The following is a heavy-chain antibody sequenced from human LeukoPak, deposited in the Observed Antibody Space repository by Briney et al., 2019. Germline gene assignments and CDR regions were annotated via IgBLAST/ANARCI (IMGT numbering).Heavy chain of an antibody. J-gene: IGHJ4*01. V-gene: IGHV3-23*01. D-gene: IGHD5-12*01. CDR3: AKDTGSGYDYFSYYFDY. CDR2: INGSGGST. CDR1: GFTFSSYA. Sequence: GGSLRLSCAASGFTFSSYAMSWVRQAPGKGLGWVSDINGSGGSTYYADSVKGRFTISRDNSKNTLYLQMNSLRAEDTAVYYCAKDTGSGYDYFSYYFDYWGHGTLVTVSS.